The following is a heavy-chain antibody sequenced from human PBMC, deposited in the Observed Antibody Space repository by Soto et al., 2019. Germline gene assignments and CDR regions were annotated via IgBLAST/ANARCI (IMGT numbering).Heavy chain of an antibody. CDR3: AKDQSGWNNVGDWFDP. V-gene: IGHV3-30*18. CDR2: ISYDGSNK. CDR1: GFTFSSYG. Sequence: GGSLRLSCAASGFTFSSYGMHWVRQTPGKGLEWVAVISYDGSNKYYADSVKGRFTISRDNSKNTLYLQMNSLRAEDTAVYYCAKDQSGWNNVGDWFDPWGQGTLVTVAS. D-gene: IGHD6-19*01. J-gene: IGHJ5*02.